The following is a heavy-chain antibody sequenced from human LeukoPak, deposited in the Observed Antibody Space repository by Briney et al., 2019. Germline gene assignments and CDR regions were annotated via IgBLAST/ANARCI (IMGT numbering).Heavy chain of an antibody. D-gene: IGHD3-9*01. CDR3: ARGVRYFDWLNDAFDI. CDR1: GFTFSSYA. J-gene: IGHJ3*02. Sequence: GGSLRLSFAASGFTFSSYAMSWVRQAPGKGLEWVSAISGSGGSTYYADSVKGRFTISRDNSKNTVYLQMNSLRAEDTAVYYCARGVRYFDWLNDAFDIWGQGTMVTVSS. CDR2: ISGSGGST. V-gene: IGHV3-23*01.